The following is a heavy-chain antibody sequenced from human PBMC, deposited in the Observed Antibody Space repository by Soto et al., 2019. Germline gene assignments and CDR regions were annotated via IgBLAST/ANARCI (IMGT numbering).Heavy chain of an antibody. CDR3: ARVRSSYGSGSYYPDY. CDR2: IYYSGST. Sequence: QVQLQESGPGLVKPSETLSLTCTVSGGSISSYYWSWIRQPPGKGLEWIGYIYYSGSTNYNPSLKRRSTISVDTSKNQFSLKLSSVTAADTAVYYCARVRSSYGSGSYYPDYWGQGTLVTVSS. CDR1: GGSISSYY. D-gene: IGHD3-10*01. V-gene: IGHV4-59*01. J-gene: IGHJ4*02.